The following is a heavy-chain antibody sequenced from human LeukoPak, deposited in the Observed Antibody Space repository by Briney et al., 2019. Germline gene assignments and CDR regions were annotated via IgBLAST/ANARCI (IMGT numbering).Heavy chain of an antibody. D-gene: IGHD3-22*01. Sequence: ASVKVSCKASGYTFTTYYIHWVRQAPGQGLEWLGIINPIGGTTDYAQRFQGRVTMTRDTSTSTVYMELSSLSPEDTAVYYCARGGGDDDSSGSLWGQGTTVTVSS. CDR1: GYTFTTYY. CDR3: ARGGGDDDSSGSL. J-gene: IGHJ6*02. CDR2: INPIGGTT. V-gene: IGHV1-46*01.